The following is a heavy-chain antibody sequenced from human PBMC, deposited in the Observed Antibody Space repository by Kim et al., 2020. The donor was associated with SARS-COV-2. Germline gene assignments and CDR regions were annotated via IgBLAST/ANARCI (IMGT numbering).Heavy chain of an antibody. V-gene: IGHV3-30*04. Sequence: GGSLRLSCAASGFTLSSYAMHWVRQAPGKGLEWVAVISYDGSNKYYADSVKGRLTISRDNSKNTLYLQMNSLRAEDTAVYYCARGDGYNSPFDYWGQGTLVTVSS. CDR3: ARGDGYNSPFDY. CDR1: GFTLSSYA. D-gene: IGHD5-12*01. J-gene: IGHJ4*02. CDR2: ISYDGSNK.